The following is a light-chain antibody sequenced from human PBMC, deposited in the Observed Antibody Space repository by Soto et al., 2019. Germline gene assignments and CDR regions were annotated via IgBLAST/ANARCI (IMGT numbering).Light chain of an antibody. CDR3: SSYTSSSALV. CDR2: EVS. CDR1: SSDVGGYNY. J-gene: IGLJ2*01. V-gene: IGLV2-14*01. Sequence: QSALTQPASVSGSPGQSITISCTGSSSDVGGYNYVSWYQNHPGTAPKLMIYEVSNRPSGVSNRFSGSKSGNTASLTISGLQAEDEADYYSSSYTSSSALVFGGGTKVTVL.